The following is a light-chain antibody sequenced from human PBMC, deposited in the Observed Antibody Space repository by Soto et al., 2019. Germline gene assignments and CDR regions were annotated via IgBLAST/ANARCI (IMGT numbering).Light chain of an antibody. V-gene: IGLV2-8*01. Sequence: QSALTQPPSASGSPGQSVTISCTGTSSDVGGYNFVSWFQQNPGKAPKLMIYEVNKRPSGVPDRFSGSKSGNTASLTVSGLQAEEEADYYCSSYAGSNNFVVFGGGTKLTVL. CDR1: SSDVGGYNF. J-gene: IGLJ2*01. CDR3: SSYAGSNNFVV. CDR2: EVN.